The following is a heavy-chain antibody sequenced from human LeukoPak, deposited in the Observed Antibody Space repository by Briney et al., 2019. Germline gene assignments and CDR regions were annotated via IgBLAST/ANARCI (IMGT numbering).Heavy chain of an antibody. J-gene: IGHJ4*02. D-gene: IGHD2-15*01. V-gene: IGHV4-39*01. CDR2: IYYSGST. Sequence: SETLSLTCTVSGGSISSSDYYWGWIRQPPGKGLEWIGSIYYSGSTYYNPSLKSRVTISVDTSKNQFSLKLNSVTAADTAVYYCARMEAATYKVDYWGQGTLSPSPQ. CDR3: ARMEAATYKVDY. CDR1: GGSISSSDYY.